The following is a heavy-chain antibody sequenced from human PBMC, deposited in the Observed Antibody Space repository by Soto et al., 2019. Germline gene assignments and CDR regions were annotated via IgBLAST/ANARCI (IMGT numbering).Heavy chain of an antibody. J-gene: IGHJ5*02. CDR2: IYYSGST. V-gene: IGHV4-31*03. CDR3: ARDRRGGWFDP. Sequence: QVQLQESGPGLVKPSQTLSLTCTFSVASISSGGYYWSWIRQHPGKGLEWIGYIYYSGSTYYNPSLKSRVTISVDTSKNQFSLKLSSVTAADTAVYYCARDRRGGWFDPWGQGTLVTVSS. D-gene: IGHD3-3*01. CDR1: VASISSGGYY.